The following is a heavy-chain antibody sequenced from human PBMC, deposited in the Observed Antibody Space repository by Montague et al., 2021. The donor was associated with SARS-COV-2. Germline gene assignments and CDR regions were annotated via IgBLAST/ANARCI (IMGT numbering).Heavy chain of an antibody. CDR2: ISYDGSNK. V-gene: IGHV3-30-3*01. D-gene: IGHD6-19*01. J-gene: IGHJ4*02. Sequence: SLRLSCAAFGFTFSSYAMHWVRQAPGKGLEWVAVISYDGSNKYYADSVKGRFTISRDNSKNTLYLQMNSLRAEDTAVYYCARESVRAVAGDFDYWGQGTLVTVSS. CDR3: ARESVRAVAGDFDY. CDR1: GFTFSSYA.